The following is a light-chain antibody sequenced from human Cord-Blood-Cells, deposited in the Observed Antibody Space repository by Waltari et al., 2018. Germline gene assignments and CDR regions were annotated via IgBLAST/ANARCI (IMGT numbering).Light chain of an antibody. Sequence: QSALTQPASVSGSPGQSITIPCTGTSSAVGSHNLVSWYQQHPGKAPKLMIYEGSKPPAGVSNRFSGSKSGNTASLTISGLQAEDEADYYCCSYAGSSTWVFGGGTKLTVL. CDR1: SSAVGSHNL. CDR3: CSYAGSSTWV. J-gene: IGLJ3*02. V-gene: IGLV2-23*01. CDR2: EGS.